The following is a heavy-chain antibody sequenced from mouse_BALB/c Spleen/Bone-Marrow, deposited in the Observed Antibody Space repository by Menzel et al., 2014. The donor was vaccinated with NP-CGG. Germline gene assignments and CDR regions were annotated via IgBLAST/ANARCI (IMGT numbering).Heavy chain of an antibody. CDR1: GFTFSSYG. D-gene: IGHD1-1*01. CDR2: ISSGGTYT. Sequence: EVKLQESGGDLVEPGGSLKLSCAASGFTFSSYGMSWVRQTPYKRLEWVATISSGGTYTYYPDSVKGRFTISRDNAKHTLYLQMSSLKSEDTAMYYCARQGTTVVAPAMDYWGQGTSATVSS. CDR3: ARQGTTVVAPAMDY. V-gene: IGHV5-6*01. J-gene: IGHJ4*01.